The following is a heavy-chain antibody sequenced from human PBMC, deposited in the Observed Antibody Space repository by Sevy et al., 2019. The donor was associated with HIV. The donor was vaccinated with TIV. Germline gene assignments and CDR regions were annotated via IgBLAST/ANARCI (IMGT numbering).Heavy chain of an antibody. CDR3: AREKGGSEVPSYYYYYGMDV. D-gene: IGHD1-26*01. CDR1: GYTFTSYG. V-gene: IGHV1-18*04. Sequence: ASVKVSCKASGYTFTSYGISWVRQAPGQGLEWMGWISAYNGNTNYAQKLQGRVTMTTDTSTSTAYMELRSLRSEDTAVYYCAREKGGSEVPSYYYYYGMDVWGQGTTVTVSS. CDR2: ISAYNGNT. J-gene: IGHJ6*02.